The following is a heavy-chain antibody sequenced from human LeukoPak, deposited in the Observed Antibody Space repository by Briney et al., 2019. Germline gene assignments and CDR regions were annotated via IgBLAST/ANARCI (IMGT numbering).Heavy chain of an antibody. Sequence: GGSLRLSCAASGSTFSHAWMSWVRQAPGEGLEWVARVKSKAHGETTDYAAPVKGRFTISRDDSKNTPYLQMNSLNTEDTAVYFCTTLGFDPWGQGTLVTVSS. CDR3: TTLGFDP. CDR2: VKSKAHGETT. J-gene: IGHJ5*02. CDR1: GSTFSHAW. V-gene: IGHV3-15*01.